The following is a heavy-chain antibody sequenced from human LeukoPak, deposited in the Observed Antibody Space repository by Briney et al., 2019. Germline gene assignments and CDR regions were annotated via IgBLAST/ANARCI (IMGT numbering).Heavy chain of an antibody. CDR2: IYYSGST. D-gene: IGHD6-19*01. J-gene: IGHJ3*02. CDR1: GGSISSYY. V-gene: IGHV4-59*01. CDR3: ARDIGSGWRPAGAFDI. Sequence: PSETLSLTCTVSGGSISSYYWSWIRQPPGKGLEWIGYIYYSGSTNYNPSLKSRVTISVDTSRNQFSLKLSSVTAADTAVYYCARDIGSGWRPAGAFDIWGQGTMVTVSS.